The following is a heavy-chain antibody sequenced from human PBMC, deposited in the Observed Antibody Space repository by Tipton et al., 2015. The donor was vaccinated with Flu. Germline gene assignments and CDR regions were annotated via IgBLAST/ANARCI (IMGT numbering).Heavy chain of an antibody. CDR2: IYYSGST. J-gene: IGHJ6*03. V-gene: IGHV4-61*01. Sequence: TLSLTCTVSGGSISSSSYYWSWIRQPPGKGLEWIGYIYYSGSTNYNPSLKSRVTISVDTSKNQFSLKLSSVTAADTAVYYCARVGQGWGGHTYYMDVWGKGTTVTVSS. CDR1: GGSISSSSYY. D-gene: IGHD3-10*01. CDR3: ARVGQGWGGHTYYMDV.